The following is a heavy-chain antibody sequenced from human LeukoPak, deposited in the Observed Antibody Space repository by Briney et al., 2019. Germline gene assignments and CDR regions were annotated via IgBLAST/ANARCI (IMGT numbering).Heavy chain of an antibody. CDR1: GYTFTSYG. J-gene: IGHJ5*02. V-gene: IGHV1-46*01. CDR2: INPSGGST. D-gene: IGHD3-22*01. CDR3: ARGWTYYYDSSGYIGTGFDP. Sequence: ASVKVSCKASGYTFTSYGISWVRQAPGQGLEWMGIINPSGGSTSYAQKFQGTVTMTRDTSTSTVYMELSSLRSEDTAVYYCARGWTYYYDSSGYIGTGFDPWGQGTLVTVSS.